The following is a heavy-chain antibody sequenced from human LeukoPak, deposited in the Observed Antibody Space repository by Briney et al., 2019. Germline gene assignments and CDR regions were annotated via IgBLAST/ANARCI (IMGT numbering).Heavy chain of an antibody. J-gene: IGHJ4*02. Sequence: PSETLSLTCTVSGGSISSYYWSWIRQPAGKGLEWIRRIYTSGSTNYNPSLKSRVTMSVDTSKNQFSLKLSSVTAADTAVYYCARGTPTRLGGIYYFDYWGQGTLVTVSS. CDR2: IYTSGST. CDR3: ARGTPTRLGGIYYFDY. CDR1: GGSISSYY. D-gene: IGHD4-23*01. V-gene: IGHV4-4*07.